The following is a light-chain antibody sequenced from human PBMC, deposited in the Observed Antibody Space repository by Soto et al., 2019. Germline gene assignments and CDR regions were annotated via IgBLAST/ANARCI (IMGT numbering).Light chain of an antibody. Sequence: QSVLTQPPSVSAAPGQKVTISCSGSSSNIGNNYVSWYQQLPGTAPKLIIYEVNNRPSGVSNRFSASKSGNTASLTISGLQAEDEADYYCGSYSNTATRVFGGGTQLTVL. V-gene: IGLV1-51*01. J-gene: IGLJ7*01. CDR1: SSNIGNNY. CDR2: EVN. CDR3: GSYSNTATRV.